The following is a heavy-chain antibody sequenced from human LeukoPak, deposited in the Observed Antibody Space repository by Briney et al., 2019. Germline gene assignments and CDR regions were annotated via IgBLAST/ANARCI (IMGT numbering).Heavy chain of an antibody. J-gene: IGHJ4*02. CDR3: AKRGSSGWYVPAGIDY. CDR2: ISSNGGST. Sequence: SGGSLRLSCSASGFTFSNYAMHWVRQAPGKGLEYVSAISSNGGSTYYADSVKGRFTISRDNSKNTLYLQMNSLRAEDTAVYYCAKRGSSGWYVPAGIDYWGQGTLVTVSS. CDR1: GFTFSNYA. V-gene: IGHV3-64*04. D-gene: IGHD6-19*01.